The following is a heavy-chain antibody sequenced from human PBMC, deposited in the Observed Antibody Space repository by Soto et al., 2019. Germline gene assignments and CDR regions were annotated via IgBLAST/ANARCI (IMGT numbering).Heavy chain of an antibody. CDR2: IYYSGTT. Sequence: PSETLSLTCTVSGGSVSSNNNYWVWIRQPPGKGLEWIGAIYYSGTTYYNPSLKSRVIISVDTSKNRFSLKLSSVTAADTALYYCARRSGYNFYYNYYGMDVWGQGTTVTVSS. CDR1: GGSVSSNNNY. CDR3: ARRSGYNFYYNYYGMDV. J-gene: IGHJ6*02. V-gene: IGHV4-39*01. D-gene: IGHD3-22*01.